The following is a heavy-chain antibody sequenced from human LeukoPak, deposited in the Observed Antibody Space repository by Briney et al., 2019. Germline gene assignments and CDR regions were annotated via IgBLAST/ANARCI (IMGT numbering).Heavy chain of an antibody. Sequence: PGGSLRLSCAASGFTFSAYAMTWVRQAPGKGLEWVSAISGSGDNTYYADSVKGRFTISRDNSKNTLYLQMNSLRAEDTAVYYCAKDLYMYISWGQGTLVTVSS. V-gene: IGHV3-23*01. CDR1: GFTFSAYA. CDR3: AKDLYMYIS. J-gene: IGHJ4*02. D-gene: IGHD6-13*01. CDR2: ISGSGDNT.